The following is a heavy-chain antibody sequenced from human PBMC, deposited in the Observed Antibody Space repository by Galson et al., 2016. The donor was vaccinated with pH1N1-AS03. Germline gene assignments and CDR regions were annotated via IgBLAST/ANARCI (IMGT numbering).Heavy chain of an antibody. V-gene: IGHV3-7*03. Sequence: SLRLSCAASGFSFSSYWMTWVRQAPGKGLEWVATINEDGTEKHYLDSLKGRLSISRDNAKNSLHLEMNSLRAEDTAFYYCARTRTAESWGQGTLVTVSS. J-gene: IGHJ5*02. CDR2: INEDGTEK. CDR1: GFSFSSYW. D-gene: IGHD2-21*02. CDR3: ARTRTAES.